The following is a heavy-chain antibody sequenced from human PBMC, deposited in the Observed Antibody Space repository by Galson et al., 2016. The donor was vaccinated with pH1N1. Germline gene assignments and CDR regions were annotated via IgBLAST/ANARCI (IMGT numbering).Heavy chain of an antibody. V-gene: IGHV4-59*01. Sequence: SETLSLTCTVSGGSISTYYWSWIRQPPGKGLEWIGYIFYTGSTTYSPSLQSRVTMSVDTSKNQFSLKLTSVTAADTAVYYCARDIDGTTGWKGVDYWGQGALVTVSS. D-gene: IGHD1-7*01. J-gene: IGHJ4*02. CDR3: ARDIDGTTGWKGVDY. CDR1: GGSISTYY. CDR2: IFYTGST.